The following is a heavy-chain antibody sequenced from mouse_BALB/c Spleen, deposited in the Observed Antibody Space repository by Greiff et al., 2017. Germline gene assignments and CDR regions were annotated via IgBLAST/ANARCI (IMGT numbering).Heavy chain of an antibody. CDR2: IWAGGST. V-gene: IGHV2-9*02. D-gene: IGHD2-3*01. CDR3: ARVSYDGYFYAMDY. Sequence: VQLQQSGPGLVAPSQSLSITCTVSGFSLTSYGVHWVRQPPGKGLEWLGVIWAGGSTNYNSALMSRLSISKDNSKSQVFLKMNSLQTDDTAMYYCARVSYDGYFYAMDYWGQGTSVTVSS. J-gene: IGHJ4*01. CDR1: GFSLTSYG.